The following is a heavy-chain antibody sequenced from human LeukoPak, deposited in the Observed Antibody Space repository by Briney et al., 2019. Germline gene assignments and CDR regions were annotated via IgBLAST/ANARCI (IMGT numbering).Heavy chain of an antibody. CDR2: INPNSGGT. CDR3: ARAHSSSWNYFDY. V-gene: IGHV1-2*04. D-gene: IGHD6-13*01. Sequence: ASVKVSCKASGYTFTGYYMHWVRQAPRQGLEWMGWINPNSGGTNYAQKFQGWVTMTRDTSISTAYMELSRLRSDDTAVYYCARAHSSSWNYFDYWDQGTLVTVSS. J-gene: IGHJ4*02. CDR1: GYTFTGYY.